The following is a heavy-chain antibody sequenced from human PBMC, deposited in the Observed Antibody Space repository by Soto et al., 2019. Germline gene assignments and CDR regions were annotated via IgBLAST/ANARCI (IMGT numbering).Heavy chain of an antibody. Sequence: QVQLVESGGGVVQPGRSLRLSCAASGFTFFSYAMHWVRQAPGKGLEWVALISYDGNNKYYAYSVKGRFTISRDNSKNTLFLQMNSLRTEDTAVYFCARDQAIVVVTAIGSWGQGSLVAVSS. CDR3: ARDQAIVVVTAIGS. CDR1: GFTFFSYA. J-gene: IGHJ4*02. V-gene: IGHV3-30-3*01. D-gene: IGHD2-21*02. CDR2: ISYDGNNK.